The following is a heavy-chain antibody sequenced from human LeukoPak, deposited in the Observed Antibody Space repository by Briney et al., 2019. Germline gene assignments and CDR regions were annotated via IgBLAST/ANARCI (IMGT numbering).Heavy chain of an antibody. V-gene: IGHV3-20*04. J-gene: IGHJ6*03. CDR2: INWNGDST. Sequence: PGGSLRLSCAASGFTFDDYGMSWVRQAPGKGLEWVSNINWNGDSTGYADSVKGRFTISRDNSRNTLYLQMNSLRAEDTALYYCAKDGDTVSGTYYFDMDVWGKGTTVTISS. CDR1: GFTFDDYG. CDR3: AKDGDTVSGTYYFDMDV. D-gene: IGHD1-26*01.